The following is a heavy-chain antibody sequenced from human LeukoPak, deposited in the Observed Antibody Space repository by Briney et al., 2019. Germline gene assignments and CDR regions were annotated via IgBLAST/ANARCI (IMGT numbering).Heavy chain of an antibody. D-gene: IGHD2-8*01. J-gene: IGHJ4*02. CDR1: GFTFSSYA. Sequence: PGGSLRLSCAASGFTFSSYAMNWVRQAPGKGLEWVSRISGGGDRTFYADSVKGRFTISRDNSKNTLYLQMNSLRVEDTAVSYFAHYPRGHVWVHWGQGALVTVSS. V-gene: IGHV3-23*01. CDR2: ISGGGDRT. CDR3: AHYPRGHVWVH.